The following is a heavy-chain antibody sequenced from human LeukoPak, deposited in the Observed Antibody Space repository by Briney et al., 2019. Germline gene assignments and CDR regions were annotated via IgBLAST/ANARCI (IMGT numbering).Heavy chain of an antibody. J-gene: IGHJ4*02. V-gene: IGHV3-33*01. Sequence: AGTLRLSCAAYGFTFSNYVMHWVRQAPGKGLEWMAVIWYDGSNIYYADSVKGGFTISRDNSKNTLYLQMNSLRAEDTAVYYCARGYNWGTFDYWGQGTLVTVSS. CDR2: IWYDGSNI. CDR3: ARGYNWGTFDY. CDR1: GFTFSNYV. D-gene: IGHD1-1*01.